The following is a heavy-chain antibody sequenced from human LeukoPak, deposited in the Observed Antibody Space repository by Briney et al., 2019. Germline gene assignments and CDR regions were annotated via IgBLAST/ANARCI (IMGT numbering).Heavy chain of an antibody. CDR1: GGSISSYY. Sequence: SETLSLTCTVSGGSISSYYWSWIRQPPGKGLEWIGYIYYSGSTNYNPSLKSRVTISVDTSKNQFSLKLSSVTAADTAVYYCARTGSSGWYYPFDYWGQGTLVTVSS. V-gene: IGHV4-59*08. D-gene: IGHD6-19*01. CDR2: IYYSGST. J-gene: IGHJ4*02. CDR3: ARTGSSGWYYPFDY.